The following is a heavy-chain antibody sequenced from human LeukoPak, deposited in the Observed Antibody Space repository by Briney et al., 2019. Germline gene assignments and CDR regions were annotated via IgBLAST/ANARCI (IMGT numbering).Heavy chain of an antibody. Sequence: ASVKVSCKASGYTSTSYDINWVRQATGQGLEWMGWMNPNSGNTGYAQKFQGRVTMTRNTSISTAYMELSSLRSEDTAVYYCARAPGARYSSNNWFDPWGQGTLVTVSS. J-gene: IGHJ5*02. D-gene: IGHD6-19*01. CDR1: GYTSTSYD. V-gene: IGHV1-8*01. CDR2: MNPNSGNT. CDR3: ARAPGARYSSNNWFDP.